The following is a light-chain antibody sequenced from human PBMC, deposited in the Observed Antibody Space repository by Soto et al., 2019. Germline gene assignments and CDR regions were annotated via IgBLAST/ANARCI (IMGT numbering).Light chain of an antibody. Sequence: SYELTQPPSVSVAPGQTARIPCGGSNIVSKSVHSYQKKPGQAPVLVVYDDRDRPSGIPERFSGSNSGNTATLTITRVEAGDEADYYCQVWDRRGDQQVFGGGTKLTVL. CDR1: NIVSKS. CDR2: DDR. CDR3: QVWDRRGDQQV. V-gene: IGLV3-21*02. J-gene: IGLJ3*02.